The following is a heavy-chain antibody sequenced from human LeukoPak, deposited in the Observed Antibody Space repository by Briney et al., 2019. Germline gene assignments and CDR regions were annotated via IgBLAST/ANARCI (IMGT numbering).Heavy chain of an antibody. CDR2: MNPNSGNT. D-gene: IGHD3-22*01. Sequence: GASVKVSCKASGYTFTSYDINWVRQATGQGLEWMGWMNPNSGNTGYAQKFQGRVTITTDESTSTAFMELSSLRSEDTAVYYCARPEDSSQYDAFDIWGQGTMVTVSS. CDR1: GYTFTSYD. CDR3: ARPEDSSQYDAFDI. J-gene: IGHJ3*02. V-gene: IGHV1-8*03.